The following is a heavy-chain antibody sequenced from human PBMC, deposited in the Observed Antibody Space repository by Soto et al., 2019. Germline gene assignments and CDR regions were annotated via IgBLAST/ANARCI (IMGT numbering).Heavy chain of an antibody. CDR3: ASYDSSGYGGMDV. Sequence: QLQLQESGPVLVEPSETLSLTCTVSGGSISSSSYYWGWIRQPPGKGLEWIGSIYYSGSTYYNPSLKSRVTISVDTSKNQFSLKLSSVTAADTAVYYCASYDSSGYGGMDVWGQGTKVTV. D-gene: IGHD3-22*01. V-gene: IGHV4-39*01. CDR1: GGSISSSSYY. CDR2: IYYSGST. J-gene: IGHJ6*02.